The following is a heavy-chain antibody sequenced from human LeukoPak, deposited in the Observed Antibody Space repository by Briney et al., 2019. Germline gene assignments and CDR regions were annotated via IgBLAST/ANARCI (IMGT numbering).Heavy chain of an antibody. D-gene: IGHD6-19*01. CDR1: GFTVSSNY. V-gene: IGHV3-23*01. CDR3: AKEEFTVWMLGIAVAGTIAYGMDV. Sequence: GGSLRLSCAASGFTVSSNYMSWVRQAPGKGLEWVSAISGSGGSTYYADSVKGRFTISRDNSKNTLYLQMNSLRAEDTAVYYCAKEEFTVWMLGIAVAGTIAYGMDVWGQGTTVTVSS. J-gene: IGHJ6*02. CDR2: ISGSGGST.